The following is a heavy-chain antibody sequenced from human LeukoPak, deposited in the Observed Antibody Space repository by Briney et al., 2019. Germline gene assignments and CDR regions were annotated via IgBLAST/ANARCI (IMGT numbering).Heavy chain of an antibody. CDR3: AKHYDFWSGYYRGLGYFDY. CDR2: IGISGGGI. Sequence: GGSLRLSCAASGFTFSYYTMYWVRQAPGKGLEWVSIIGISGGGIHYADSVKGRFTISRDNSKNTLYLQMNSLRAEDTAVYYCAKHYDFWSGYYRGLGYFDYWGQGTLVTVSS. CDR1: GFTFSYYT. D-gene: IGHD3-3*01. J-gene: IGHJ4*02. V-gene: IGHV3-23*01.